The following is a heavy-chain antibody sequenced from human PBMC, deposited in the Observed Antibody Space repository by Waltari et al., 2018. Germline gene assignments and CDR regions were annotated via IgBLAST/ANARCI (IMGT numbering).Heavy chain of an antibody. V-gene: IGHV1-8*01. CDR1: GYTFTSYD. J-gene: IGHJ4*02. D-gene: IGHD1-1*01. CDR3: ARGPPSTDWNDGGSSDY. Sequence: QVQLVQCGSEVKKPGASVKVSCKDSGYTFTSYDINRVRQATGQGLEWMGWMNPNSGNTGYVQKFQGRVTMTRNTAISTAYMELSSLRSEDTAVYYCARGPPSTDWNDGGSSDYWGQGTLVTVSS. CDR2: MNPNSGNT.